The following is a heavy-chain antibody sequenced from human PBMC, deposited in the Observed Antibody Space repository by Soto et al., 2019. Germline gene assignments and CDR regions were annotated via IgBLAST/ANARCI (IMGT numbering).Heavy chain of an antibody. V-gene: IGHV3-30-3*01. Sequence: QVKLVESGGGVVQPGRSLRLSCAASGFNVSAYTMHWVRQAPGKGLEWVAVISSDGNHKYYTDSVKGRFTISRDTSTNTLYLQMNSLRAEDTAVYYCARWEQPLFDLWGQGTLVTVSS. J-gene: IGHJ4*02. CDR3: ARWEQPLFDL. CDR2: ISSDGNHK. D-gene: IGHD1-26*01. CDR1: GFNVSAYT.